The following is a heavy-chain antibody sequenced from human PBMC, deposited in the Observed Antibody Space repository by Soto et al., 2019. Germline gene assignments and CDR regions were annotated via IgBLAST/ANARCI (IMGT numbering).Heavy chain of an antibody. CDR2: SYHSGST. D-gene: IGHD2-15*01. V-gene: IGHV4-30-2*01. CDR3: ARDIEGWFDP. Sequence: QLQLQESGSGLVKPSQTLSLTCSVSGGSISSGGYSWSWIRQPPGQGLEWIGYSYHSGSTYYNPSLQRRVTISVDRSKNQFSLKLSSVTAADTAVYYCARDIEGWFDPWGQGTLVTVSS. CDR1: GGSISSGGYS. J-gene: IGHJ5*02.